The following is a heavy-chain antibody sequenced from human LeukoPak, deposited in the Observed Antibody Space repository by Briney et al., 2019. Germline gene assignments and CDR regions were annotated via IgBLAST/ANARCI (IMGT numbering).Heavy chain of an antibody. CDR1: GFSFSSYA. Sequence: GGSLRLSCAASGFSFSSYAMSWVRQAPEKGLEWVSTINHSGSDTYFADSVKGRFTASRDNSKNTLYLQMKSLRAEDTAVYYCAKDLGGRTAFDYWGQGTLVTVSS. J-gene: IGHJ4*02. V-gene: IGHV3-23*05. CDR3: AKDLGGRTAFDY. CDR2: INHSGSDT. D-gene: IGHD2-15*01.